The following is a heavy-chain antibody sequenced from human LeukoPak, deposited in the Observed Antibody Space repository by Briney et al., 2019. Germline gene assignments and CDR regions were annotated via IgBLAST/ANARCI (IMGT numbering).Heavy chain of an antibody. CDR3: ARVICSGGSCRFDY. D-gene: IGHD2-15*01. V-gene: IGHV4-61*02. CDR1: GDSITSGSYY. J-gene: IGHJ4*02. CDR2: ISTSGRT. Sequence: PSETLSLTCTVSGDSITSGSYYWSWIRQPAGKGLEWIGRISTSGRTYYNPSLKSRVTISVDTSKNQFSLKLSSVTAADTAVYYCARVICSGGSCRFDYWGQGTLVTVSS.